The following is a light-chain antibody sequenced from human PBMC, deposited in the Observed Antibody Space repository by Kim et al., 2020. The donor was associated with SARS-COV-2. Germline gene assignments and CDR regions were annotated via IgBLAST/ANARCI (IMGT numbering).Light chain of an antibody. CDR1: KLGDKY. J-gene: IGLJ2*01. CDR2: QDS. CDR3: QAWDSNSCV. V-gene: IGLV3-1*01. Sequence: SYELTQPPSVSVSPGQTASITCSGDKLGDKYACWYQQKPGQSPVLVIYQDSKRPSGIPERFSGSNSGNTATLTISGTQAMDEADYYCQAWDSNSCVFGGGTKVTVL.